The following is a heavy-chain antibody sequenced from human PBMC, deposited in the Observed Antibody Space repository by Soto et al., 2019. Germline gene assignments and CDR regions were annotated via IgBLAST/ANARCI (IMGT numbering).Heavy chain of an antibody. CDR3: ARDRIPDILTGYYDEY. J-gene: IGHJ4*02. D-gene: IGHD3-9*01. V-gene: IGHV3-66*01. Sequence: EVQLVESGGGLVQPGGSLRLSCAASGFTVSSNYLSWVRQAPGKGLEWVSVIYSGGSTYYAESVKGRFTISRDNSKNTLYLQMNSLRAEDTAVYYCARDRIPDILTGYYDEYWGQGTLVTVSS. CDR2: IYSGGST. CDR1: GFTVSSNY.